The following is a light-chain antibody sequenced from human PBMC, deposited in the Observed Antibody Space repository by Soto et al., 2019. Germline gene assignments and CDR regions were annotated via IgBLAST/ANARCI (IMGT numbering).Light chain of an antibody. V-gene: IGKV3-20*01. Sequence: EIVLTQSPGTLSLSPGERATLSCRASQSVSSNYLAWYQQKPGQAPRLLIYGTSSRASGIPDRFSGSGSGTDFTLTISRLEPEDFAVYYCQQYGSPPLTFGPGTKVDIQ. CDR3: QQYGSPPLT. CDR1: QSVSSNY. J-gene: IGKJ3*01. CDR2: GTS.